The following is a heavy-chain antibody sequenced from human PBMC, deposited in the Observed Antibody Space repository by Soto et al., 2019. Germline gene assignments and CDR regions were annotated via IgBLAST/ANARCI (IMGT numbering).Heavy chain of an antibody. V-gene: IGHV1-3*01. CDR2: INAGNGNT. D-gene: IGHD6-6*01. CDR1: GYTFTSYA. CDR3: ARDYRPYSSSWWFDP. J-gene: IGHJ5*02. Sequence: QVQLVQSGAEVKKPGASVKVSCKASGYTFTSYAMHWVRQAPGQRLEWMGWINAGNGNTKYSQKFQGRVTITRDTSASTAYMELNSLRSEDTAVYYCARDYRPYSSSWWFDPWGQGTLVTVSS.